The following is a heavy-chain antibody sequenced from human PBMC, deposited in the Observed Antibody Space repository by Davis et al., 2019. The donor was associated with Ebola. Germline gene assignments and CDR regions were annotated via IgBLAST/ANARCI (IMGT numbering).Heavy chain of an antibody. J-gene: IGHJ4*02. CDR1: GGSISSADDY. CDR2: IYYSGST. D-gene: IGHD6-13*01. CDR3: ARVAAAGLDY. Sequence: SETLSLTCSVSGGSISSADDYWAWIRQPPGRGLEWIGSIYYSGSTHYNPSLKSRVTVSVDTSTNQFSLKLNSVTAADTAVYYCARVAAAGLDYWGQGTLVTVSS. V-gene: IGHV4-39*01.